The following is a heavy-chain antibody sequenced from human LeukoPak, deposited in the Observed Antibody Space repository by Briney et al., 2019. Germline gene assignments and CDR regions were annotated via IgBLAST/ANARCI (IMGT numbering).Heavy chain of an antibody. CDR3: ARRHYDSSGWSILDY. J-gene: IGHJ4*02. Sequence: ASETLSLTCTVSGGSISSSNYFWDWIRQPPGKGLEWIGSIHYSGSTYYSPSLKSRVTISVDTSKNQFSLKLRSVTAADTAVYYCARRHYDSSGWSILDYWGQGTLVTVSS. V-gene: IGHV4-39*01. CDR2: IHYSGST. CDR1: GGSISSSNYF. D-gene: IGHD6-19*01.